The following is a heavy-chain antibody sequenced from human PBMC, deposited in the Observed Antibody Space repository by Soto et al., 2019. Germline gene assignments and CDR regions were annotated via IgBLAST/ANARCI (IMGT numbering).Heavy chain of an antibody. D-gene: IGHD3-22*01. CDR2: INHSGST. Sequence: PSETLSLTCAVYGGSFSGYYWSWIRQPPGKGLEWIGEINHSGSTNYNPSLKSRVTISVDTSKNQFSLKLSSVTAADTAVYYCASSGYRPDYYYGMDFWGRGTTVTVSS. J-gene: IGHJ6*02. CDR1: GGSFSGYY. V-gene: IGHV4-34*01. CDR3: ASSGYRPDYYYGMDF.